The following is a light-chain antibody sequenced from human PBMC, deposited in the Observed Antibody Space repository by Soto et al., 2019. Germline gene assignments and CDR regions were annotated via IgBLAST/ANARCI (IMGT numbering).Light chain of an antibody. CDR3: QQYDNGLT. CDR1: RRVAGN. CDR2: GAS. J-gene: IGKJ4*01. Sequence: EIVMTQFPATLSVSPGERATLSCRASRRVAGNLAWYQQKPGQAPRLLIYGASTRATGITARFSGSGSGTEFTLTISSLQSEDSAVYYCQQYDNGLTFGGGTKVEIK. V-gene: IGKV3-15*01.